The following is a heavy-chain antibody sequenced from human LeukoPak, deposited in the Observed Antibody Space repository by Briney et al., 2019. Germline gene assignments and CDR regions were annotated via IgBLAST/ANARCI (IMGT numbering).Heavy chain of an antibody. D-gene: IGHD3-3*01. CDR2: INPNSGGT. Sequence: ASVKVSCKASGYTFTGYYMHWVRQAPGQGLEWMGRINPNSGGTNYAQKFQGRVTMTRDTSISTAYMELSSLRSEDTAVYYCARGNIYDFWSGYSDNWFDPWGQGTLVTVSS. CDR3: ARGNIYDFWSGYSDNWFDP. J-gene: IGHJ5*02. V-gene: IGHV1-2*06. CDR1: GYTFTGYY.